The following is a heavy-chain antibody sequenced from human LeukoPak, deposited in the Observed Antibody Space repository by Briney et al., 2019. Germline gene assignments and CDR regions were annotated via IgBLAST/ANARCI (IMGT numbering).Heavy chain of an antibody. CDR1: GFTFSSYG. D-gene: IGHD5-24*01. J-gene: IGHJ4*02. CDR3: AKGVEMATISLFDY. CDR2: ISYDGSNK. Sequence: SGGSLRLSCAASGFTFSSYGMHWVRQAPGKGLEWVAVISYDGSNKYYADSVKGRFTISRDDSKNTLYLQMNSLRAEDTAVYYCAKGVEMATISLFDYWGQGTLVTVSS. V-gene: IGHV3-30*18.